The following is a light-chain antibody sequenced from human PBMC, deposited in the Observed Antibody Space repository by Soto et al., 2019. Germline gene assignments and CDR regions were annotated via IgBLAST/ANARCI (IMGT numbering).Light chain of an antibody. V-gene: IGKV1-39*01. J-gene: IGKJ1*01. Sequence: DIQMTQSPSSLSASVGDRVTITCRASQSISSYLNWYQQKPGKAPKLLIYAASSLQSGVPSRFSGSGSGTDFTLTISSLQPEEFATYYCKQSYSTPPTVGQGTKVDIK. CDR3: KQSYSTPPT. CDR2: AAS. CDR1: QSISSY.